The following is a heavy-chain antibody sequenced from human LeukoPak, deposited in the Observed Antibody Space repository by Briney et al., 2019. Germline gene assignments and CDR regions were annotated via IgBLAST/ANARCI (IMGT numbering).Heavy chain of an antibody. CDR3: ARDQFQVPGSEYGVYYYYGMDV. CDR1: GYTFTSYG. V-gene: IGHV1-18*01. D-gene: IGHD1-14*01. CDR2: ISAYNGNT. Sequence: AAVTVSCKASGYTFTSYGISWVRQAPGQGLEWVGWISAYNGNTNYAQKLQGRVTMTTDTSTSTAYMKLRSLRSDYTAVYYRARDQFQVPGSEYGVYYYYGMDVWGQGTTVTVSS. J-gene: IGHJ6*02.